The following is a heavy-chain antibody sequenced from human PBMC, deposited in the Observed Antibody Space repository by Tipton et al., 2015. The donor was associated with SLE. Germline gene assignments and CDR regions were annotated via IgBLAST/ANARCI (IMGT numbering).Heavy chain of an antibody. Sequence: LRLSCTVSGGSISSSYYWGWIRQSPGKGPEWIGSISYTGSTYYNPSLKSRVTISVDMSKNQFSLKLTSVTVADTAVYYCATSPLTLWGQGTLVTVSS. CDR2: ISYTGST. CDR3: ATSPLTL. J-gene: IGHJ4*02. CDR1: GGSISSSYY. V-gene: IGHV4-39*07. D-gene: IGHD2-2*01.